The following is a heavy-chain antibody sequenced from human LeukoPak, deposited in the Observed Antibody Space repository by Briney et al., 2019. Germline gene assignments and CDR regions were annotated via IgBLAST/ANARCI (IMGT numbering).Heavy chain of an antibody. CDR3: ARGSWSGYYIPDAFDI. CDR2: TYYRSKWHN. CDR1: GDSVSNNNAA. J-gene: IGHJ3*02. V-gene: IGHV6-1*01. Sequence: SQTLSLTCAISGDSVSNNNAAWNWIRQSPSRGLEWLGRTYYRSKWHNDYALSVKSRITINADTSKNQFSLKLSSVTAADTAVYYCARGSWSGYYIPDAFDIWGQGTMVTVSS. D-gene: IGHD3-3*01.